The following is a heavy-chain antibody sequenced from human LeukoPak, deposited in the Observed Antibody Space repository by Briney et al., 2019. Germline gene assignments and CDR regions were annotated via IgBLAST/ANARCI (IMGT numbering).Heavy chain of an antibody. V-gene: IGHV4-39*01. CDR3: ARHRWPYYYGSGSYYEYFDY. D-gene: IGHD3-10*01. CDR1: GGSISSSSYY. CDR2: IYYSGST. Sequence: PSETLSLTCTVSGGSISSSSYYWGWIHQPPGKGLEWIGSIYYSGSTYYNPSLKSRVTISVDTSKNQFSLKLSSVTAADTAVYYCARHRWPYYYGSGSYYEYFDYWGQGTLVTVSS. J-gene: IGHJ4*02.